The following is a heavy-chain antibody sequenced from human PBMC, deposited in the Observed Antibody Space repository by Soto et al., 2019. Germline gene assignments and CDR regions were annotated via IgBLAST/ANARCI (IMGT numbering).Heavy chain of an antibody. J-gene: IGHJ4*02. CDR2: ISGSGGST. V-gene: IGHV3-23*01. CDR1: GFTFSRYA. CDR3: ARRSSGWYFDY. D-gene: IGHD6-19*01. Sequence: EVQLLESGGGLVQPGGSLRLSCAASGFTFSRYAMSWVRQATGKGLEWVSAISGSGGSTYYADSVKGRFTISRDNSKNTLYLQMNSLRAEDTAVYYCARRSSGWYFDYWGQGTLVTVSS.